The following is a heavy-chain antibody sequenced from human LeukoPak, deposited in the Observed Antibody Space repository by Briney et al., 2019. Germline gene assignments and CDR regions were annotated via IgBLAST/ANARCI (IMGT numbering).Heavy chain of an antibody. CDR2: INTHTVNP. V-gene: IGHV7-4-1*02. CDR1: RYTFTSYA. D-gene: IGHD3-22*01. J-gene: IGHJ4*02. Sequence: ASVTVSRTASRYTFTSYAMNWVRQAPGQGLEWMGWINTHTVNPTYAQGFTGRFVFSLDTSVSTAYLQISSLKAEDTAVYYCARDYYYDSSGYYSPWVYWGQGTLVTVSS. CDR3: ARDYYYDSSGYYSPWVY.